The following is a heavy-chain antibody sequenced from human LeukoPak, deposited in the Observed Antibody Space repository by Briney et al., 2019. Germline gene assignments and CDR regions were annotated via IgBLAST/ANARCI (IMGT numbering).Heavy chain of an antibody. Sequence: SETLSLTCAVSGYSISSGYYWGWIRQPPGKGLEWIGSNYHSGSTYYNPSLKSRVTISVDTSKNQFSLKLSSVTAADTAVYYCARKGVAVASFDYWGQGTLVTVSS. CDR1: GYSISSGYY. J-gene: IGHJ4*02. CDR2: NYHSGST. V-gene: IGHV4-38-2*01. D-gene: IGHD6-19*01. CDR3: ARKGVAVASFDY.